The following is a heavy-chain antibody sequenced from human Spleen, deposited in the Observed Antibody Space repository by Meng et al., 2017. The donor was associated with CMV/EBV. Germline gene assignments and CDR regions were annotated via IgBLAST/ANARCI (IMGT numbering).Heavy chain of an antibody. CDR2: INSDGSST. Sequence: GESLKISCAASGFTFSSYEMNWVRQAPGKGLVWVSRINSDGSSTSYADSVKGRFTIFRDNAKNTLYLQMNSLRAEDTAVYYCARDLDYKVFGINYYYGMDVWGQGTTVTVSS. V-gene: IGHV3-74*01. J-gene: IGHJ6*02. D-gene: IGHD3-3*01. CDR1: GFTFSSYE. CDR3: ARDLDYKVFGINYYYGMDV.